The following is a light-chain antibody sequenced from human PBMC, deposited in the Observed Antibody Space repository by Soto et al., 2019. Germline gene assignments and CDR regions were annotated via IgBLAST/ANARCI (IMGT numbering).Light chain of an antibody. CDR3: SSYTSSNTFYV. J-gene: IGLJ1*01. CDR1: SSDVGGYYY. V-gene: IGLV2-14*01. Sequence: QSVLTQPASVSGSPVQSITISCTGTSSDVGGYYYVSWYQHHPGKAPKLMIYQVSNRPSGVSNRFSGSKSGNTASLTISGLQAEDEADYYCSSYTSSNTFYVFGTGTKVTVL. CDR2: QVS.